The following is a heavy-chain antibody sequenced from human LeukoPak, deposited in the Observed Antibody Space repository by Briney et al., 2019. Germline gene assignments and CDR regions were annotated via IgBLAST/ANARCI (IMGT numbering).Heavy chain of an antibody. V-gene: IGHV3-30*02. J-gene: IGHJ3*02. Sequence: RAGGSLRLSCAASGFTFSSYGMHWVRQAPGKGLEWVAFIRYDGSNKYYADSVKGRFTISRDNSKNTLYLQMNSLRAEDTAVYYCAKDGELWFGELLSGGATYDAFGIWGQGTMVTVSS. CDR3: AKDGELWFGELLSGGATYDAFGI. CDR1: GFTFSSYG. CDR2: IRYDGSNK. D-gene: IGHD3-10*01.